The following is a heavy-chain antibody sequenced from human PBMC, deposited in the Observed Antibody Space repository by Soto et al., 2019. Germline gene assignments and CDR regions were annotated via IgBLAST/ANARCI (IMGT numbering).Heavy chain of an antibody. V-gene: IGHV4-34*01. CDR3: ARAGLRDLYYGMDV. CDR1: VGSFSGYY. Sequence: SETLSLTCAVYVGSFSGYYWSCIRHPPGKWLEWILEINHSGSTNYNPSLKSRVTISVDTSKNQFSLKLSSVTAADTAVYYCARAGLRDLYYGMDVWGQGTTVTVSS. D-gene: IGHD5-18*01. J-gene: IGHJ6*02. CDR2: INHSGST.